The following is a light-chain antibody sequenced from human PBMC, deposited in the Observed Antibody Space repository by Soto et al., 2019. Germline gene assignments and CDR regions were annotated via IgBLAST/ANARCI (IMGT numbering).Light chain of an antibody. Sequence: DIQMTQSPSSLSASVGDRVTITCQASQDISNYLNWYQQKPGKAPKLLIYDASNLETGVPSRFSGSGSGTDFTFTISSLQPEDIATYYCLQYDNLPPTLGGGTKVEIK. V-gene: IGKV1-33*01. CDR3: LQYDNLPPT. J-gene: IGKJ4*01. CDR2: DAS. CDR1: QDISNY.